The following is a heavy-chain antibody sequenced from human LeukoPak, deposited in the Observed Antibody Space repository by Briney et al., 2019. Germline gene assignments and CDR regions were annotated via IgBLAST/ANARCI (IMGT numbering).Heavy chain of an antibody. CDR1: GGSISSYY. D-gene: IGHD3-3*01. CDR3: ARTPILERLGTDY. J-gene: IGHJ4*02. V-gene: IGHV4-59*06. CDR2: IYYSGST. Sequence: SETLSLTCTVSGGSISSYYWSWIRQPPGKGLEWIGCIYYSGSTYYNPSLKSRVTISVDTSKNQFSLKLSSVTAADTAVYYCARTPILERLGTDYWGQGTLVTVSS.